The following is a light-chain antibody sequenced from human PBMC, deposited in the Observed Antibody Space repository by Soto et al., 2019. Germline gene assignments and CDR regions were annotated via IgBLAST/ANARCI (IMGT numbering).Light chain of an antibody. CDR1: HNDIGTYDY. V-gene: IGLV2-14*03. J-gene: IGLJ1*01. Sequence: QSVLTQPTSVSGSPGQSITISCTGNHNDIGTYDYVSWYQQHPGRAPRLLIHGVTTRPSGISDRFSASKSGLTASLTISGLQHEEEADYYCSSFNSNRIYVFGPGTKVTV. CDR2: GVT. CDR3: SSFNSNRIYV.